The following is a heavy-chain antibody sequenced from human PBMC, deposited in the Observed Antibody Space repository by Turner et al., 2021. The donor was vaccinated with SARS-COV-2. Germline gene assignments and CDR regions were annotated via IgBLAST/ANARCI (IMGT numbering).Heavy chain of an antibody. CDR1: GFRCGQSW. CDR2: IMQDGSEE. J-gene: IGHJ6*02. CDR3: ARDHIEVYYAMDV. Sequence: VQWLEAGGCWIQPGVSLRLSCSGSGFRCGQSWMTWVRQAPGKGVEWVATIMQDGSEEYYGDCVKGRFTIYRDNAKNTLYLQMNSLRAEDTAVYYCARDHIEVYYAMDVWGQGTTVTVSS. D-gene: IGHD2-21*01. V-gene: IGHV3-7*01.